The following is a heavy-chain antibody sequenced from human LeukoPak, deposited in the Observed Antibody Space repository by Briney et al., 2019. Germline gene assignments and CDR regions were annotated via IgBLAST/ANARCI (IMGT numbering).Heavy chain of an antibody. J-gene: IGHJ6*02. V-gene: IGHV1-8*03. CDR3: ARDLIVVVVAALSGYLPDGMDV. D-gene: IGHD2-15*01. Sequence: GASVKVSCKASGYTFTSYDINWVRQATGQGLEWMGWMNPNSGNTGYAQKFQGRVTITRNTSISTAYMELSSLRSEDTAVYYCARDLIVVVVAALSGYLPDGMDVWGQGTTVTVSS. CDR2: MNPNSGNT. CDR1: GYTFTSYD.